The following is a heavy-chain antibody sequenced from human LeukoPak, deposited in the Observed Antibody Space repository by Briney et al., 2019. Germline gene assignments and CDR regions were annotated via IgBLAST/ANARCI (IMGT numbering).Heavy chain of an antibody. CDR1: GFIFSQYS. V-gene: IGHV3-9*01. CDR3: AKDFSYSSPTYGMDV. J-gene: IGHJ6*02. D-gene: IGHD6-19*01. Sequence: GGSLRLSCAASGFIFSQYSMNWVRQAPGKGLEWVSGISWNSGNIGYADSVKGRFTISRDNAKNSLYLQMNSLRAEDTALYYCAKDFSYSSPTYGMDVWGQGTTVTVSS. CDR2: ISWNSGNI.